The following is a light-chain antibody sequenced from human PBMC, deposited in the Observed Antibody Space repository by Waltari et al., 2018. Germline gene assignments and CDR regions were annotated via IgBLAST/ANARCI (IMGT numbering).Light chain of an antibody. V-gene: IGKV4-1*01. CDR1: QSILYSSNSKNY. CDR2: WAS. CDR3: QQYYSIPYT. J-gene: IGKJ2*01. Sequence: DIVMTQSPDSLAVSLGERATINCKSSQSILYSSNSKNYLAWYQHKPGQPPKLLIYWASTRESGVPDRFSGSGSGTDFTLTISSPQAEDVAIYYCQQYYSIPYTFGQGTKLEIK.